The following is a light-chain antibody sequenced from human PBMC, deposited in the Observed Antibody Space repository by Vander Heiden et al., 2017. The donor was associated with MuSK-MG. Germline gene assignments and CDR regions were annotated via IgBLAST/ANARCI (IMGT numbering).Light chain of an antibody. J-gene: IGKJ1*01. CDR1: QSILSR. V-gene: IGKV1-5*03. CDR3: QQYNSYSPEGT. Sequence: DIQMTQSPSTLSVSVGDRVTITCRASQSILSRFAWYQQKPWKQPKLLICMASSLESGVAARFRGSGSGTGFALTISSMQPDDVAAYVCQQYNSYSPEGTFGQGTKVEIK. CDR2: MAS.